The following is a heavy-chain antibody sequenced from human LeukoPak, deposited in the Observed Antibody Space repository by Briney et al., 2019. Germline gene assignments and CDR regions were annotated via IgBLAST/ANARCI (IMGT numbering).Heavy chain of an antibody. D-gene: IGHD2-15*01. J-gene: IGHJ6*02. V-gene: IGHV1-18*01. CDR3: ATPGYYYYGMDV. Sequence: ASGKVSCKASGYTFTSDGISWVRQAPGQGLEWMGWISAYNGNTNYAKKLQGRVTMTTDTSTSTAYMELRSLRSDDTAVYYCATPGYYYYGMDVWGQGTTVTVSS. CDR1: GYTFTSDG. CDR2: ISAYNGNT.